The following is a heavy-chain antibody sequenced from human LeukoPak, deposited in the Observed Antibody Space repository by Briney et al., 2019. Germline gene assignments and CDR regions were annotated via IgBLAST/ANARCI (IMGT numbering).Heavy chain of an antibody. J-gene: IGHJ6*02. CDR3: ARLGVIVAAWDGMDV. CDR1: GYSFTSYW. V-gene: IGHV5-51*01. CDR2: IYPDDSDT. Sequence: GESLKISCKGSGYSFTSYWIGWVRQMPGKGLEWMGIIYPDDSDTRYRPSFQGQVTISADKSISTAYLQWSSLKASDTAMYYCARLGVIVAAWDGMDVWGQGTTVTVSS. D-gene: IGHD6-13*01.